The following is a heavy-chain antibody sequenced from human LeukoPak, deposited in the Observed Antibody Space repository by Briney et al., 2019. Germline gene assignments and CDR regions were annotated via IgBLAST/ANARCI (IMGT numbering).Heavy chain of an antibody. CDR2: ISGDGGST. D-gene: IGHD3-22*01. Sequence: PGGSLRLSCAASGFTFDDYAMHWVRQAPGKGLEWLSLISGDGGSTYYADSVKGRFTISRDNSKNSLYLQMNSLRTEDTALYYCAKDWGAYYDSSGFYSGDFDYWGQGTLVTVSS. CDR1: GFTFDDYA. CDR3: AKDWGAYYDSSGFYSGDFDY. V-gene: IGHV3-43*02. J-gene: IGHJ4*02.